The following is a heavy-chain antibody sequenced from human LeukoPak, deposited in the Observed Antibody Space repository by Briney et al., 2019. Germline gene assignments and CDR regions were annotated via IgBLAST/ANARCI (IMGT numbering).Heavy chain of an antibody. CDR1: GYSISSGYY. V-gene: IGHV4-38-2*02. Sequence: SETLSLTCTVSGYSISSGYYWGWIRQPPGKGLEWIGSIYRSGSTYYNPSLKSRVTISVDTSKNQFSLKLSSVTAADTAVYYCARGGGYSYGGPGVPFDPWGQGTLVTVSS. CDR3: ARGGGYSYGGPGVPFDP. D-gene: IGHD5-18*01. CDR2: IYRSGST. J-gene: IGHJ5*02.